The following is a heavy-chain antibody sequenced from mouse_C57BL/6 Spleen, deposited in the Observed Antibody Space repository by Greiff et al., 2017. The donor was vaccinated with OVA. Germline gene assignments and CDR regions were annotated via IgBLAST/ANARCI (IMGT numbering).Heavy chain of an antibody. J-gene: IGHJ2*01. CDR3: AREKEGYYFDY. Sequence: DVKLVESEGGLVQPGSSMKLSCTASGFTFSDYYMAWVRQVPEKGLEWVANINYDGSSTYYLDSLKSRFIISRDNAKNILYLQMSSLKSEDTATYYCAREKEGYYFDYWGQGTTLTVSS. CDR2: INYDGSST. V-gene: IGHV5-16*01. CDR1: GFTFSDYY.